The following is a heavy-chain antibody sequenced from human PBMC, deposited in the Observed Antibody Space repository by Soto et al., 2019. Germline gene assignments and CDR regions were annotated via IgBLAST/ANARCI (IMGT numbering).Heavy chain of an antibody. CDR1: GFSFSNDN. CDR2: IISSGRFI. Sequence: GGSLRLSCAASGFSFSNDNMNWIRQAPGKGLEWVSSIISSGRFIYYADSVKGRFTISRDNAKNSLYLQMNSLGAEDTALYYCARVADYYDSSGYLPVVDWGQGTLVTVSS. J-gene: IGHJ4*02. V-gene: IGHV3-21*01. D-gene: IGHD3-22*01. CDR3: ARVADYYDSSGYLPVVD.